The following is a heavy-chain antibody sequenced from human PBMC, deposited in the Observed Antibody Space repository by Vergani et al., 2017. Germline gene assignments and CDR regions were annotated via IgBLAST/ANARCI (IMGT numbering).Heavy chain of an antibody. CDR3: ARGLPRMDDFWSGYYVPGGDAFDI. Sequence: QVQLQESGPGLVKPSETLSLTCTVSGGSISSYYWSWIRQPAGKGLEWIGYIYYSGSTNYNPSLKSRVTISVDTSKDQCSLKLSSVTAADTAVYYCARGLPRMDDFWSGYYVPGGDAFDIWGQGTMVTVSS. CDR1: GGSISSYY. D-gene: IGHD3-3*01. V-gene: IGHV4-59*01. CDR2: IYYSGST. J-gene: IGHJ3*02.